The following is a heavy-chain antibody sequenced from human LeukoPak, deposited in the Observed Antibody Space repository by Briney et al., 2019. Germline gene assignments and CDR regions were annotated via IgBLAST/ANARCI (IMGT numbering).Heavy chain of an antibody. CDR1: GYSFTNYW. V-gene: IGHV5-51*01. D-gene: IGHD1/OR15-1a*01. CDR2: IFPGDSDT. CDR3: ATSESQTRFDY. J-gene: IGHJ4*02. Sequence: GESLKISCKGSGYSFTNYWIGWVRQMPGKGLEWIGIIFPGDSDTTYSPSPQGQVTISADKSINTAYLQWSSLRASDTAMYYCATSESQTRFDYWGQGTPVTVSS.